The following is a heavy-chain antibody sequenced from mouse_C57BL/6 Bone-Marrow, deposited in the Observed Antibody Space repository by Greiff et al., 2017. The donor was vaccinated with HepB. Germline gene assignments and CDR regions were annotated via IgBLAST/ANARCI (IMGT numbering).Heavy chain of an antibody. V-gene: IGHV14-4*01. CDR3: TLYYSNYDAY. J-gene: IGHJ3*01. CDR2: IDPENGDT. CDR1: GFNIKDDY. D-gene: IGHD2-5*01. Sequence: EVKLMESGAELVRPGASVKLSCTASGFNIKDDYMHWVKQRPEQGLEWIGWIDPENGDTEYASKFQGKATITADTSSNTAYLQLSSLTSEDTAVYYCTLYYSNYDAYWGQGTLVTVSA.